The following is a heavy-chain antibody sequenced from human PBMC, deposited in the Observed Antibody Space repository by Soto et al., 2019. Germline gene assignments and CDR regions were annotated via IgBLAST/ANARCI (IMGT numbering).Heavy chain of an antibody. Sequence: GESLKISCKVSGYSFTNYWIGWVRQLPGKGLEWMGTIYPGDSDTKYSQSFRGQVSISADNSISTAYLQWSSLKASDTAVYYCARPTTASLYFDYWGQGTLVTVSS. CDR1: GYSFTNYW. D-gene: IGHD5-12*01. J-gene: IGHJ4*02. CDR2: IYPGDSDT. V-gene: IGHV5-51*01. CDR3: ARPTTASLYFDY.